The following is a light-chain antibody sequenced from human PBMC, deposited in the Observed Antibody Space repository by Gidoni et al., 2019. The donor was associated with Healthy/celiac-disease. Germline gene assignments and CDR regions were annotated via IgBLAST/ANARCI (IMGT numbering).Light chain of an antibody. CDR2: AAS. Sequence: IQLTQSPSFLSASVGDRVTITCRASQGFNSYLAWYQQKPGKAPKLLIYAASTLQSGVPSRFSGSGSGTELSLTISSLQSEDFATYYCQQLISYPFTFGPGTKVDIK. V-gene: IGKV1-9*01. J-gene: IGKJ3*01. CDR3: QQLISYPFT. CDR1: QGFNSY.